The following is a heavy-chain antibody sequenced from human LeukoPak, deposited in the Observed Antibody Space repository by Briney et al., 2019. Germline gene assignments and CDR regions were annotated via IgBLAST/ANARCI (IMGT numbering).Heavy chain of an antibody. V-gene: IGHV4-34*01. CDR2: INHSGST. CDR1: GGSFSGYY. CDR3: ATGRTIADY. J-gene: IGHJ4*02. D-gene: IGHD2-8*01. Sequence: SETLSLTCAVYGGSFSGYYWSWIRQPPGKGLEWIGEINHSGSTNYNPSLKSRVTISVDTSKSQFSLKLSSVTAADTAVYYCATGRTIADYWGQGTLVTVSS.